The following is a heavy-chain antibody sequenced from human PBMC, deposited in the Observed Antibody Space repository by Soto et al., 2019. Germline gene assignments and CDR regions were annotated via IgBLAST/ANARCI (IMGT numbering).Heavy chain of an antibody. CDR3: ARLMGVVTVDS. CDR2: IYYAGSP. J-gene: IGHJ4*02. D-gene: IGHD2-21*02. CDR1: GGSISSTGHY. V-gene: IGHV4-39*02. Sequence: QLQLQESGPGLVKPSETLSLTCSVSGGSISSTGHYWGWIRQPPGKGLEWIGNIYYAGSPYYNPSLKSRVTISVDTSKNHFSVKLTSVTAADTAVYYCARLMGVVTVDSWGQGALVTVSS.